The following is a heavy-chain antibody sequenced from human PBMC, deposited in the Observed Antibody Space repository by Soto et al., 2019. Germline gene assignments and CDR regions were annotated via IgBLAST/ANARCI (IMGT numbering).Heavy chain of an antibody. D-gene: IGHD1-26*01. J-gene: IGHJ4*02. V-gene: IGHV1-18*04. CDR3: ARSRHWELRTFDY. CDR1: GYTFTSYG. Sequence: APVKVSCKASGYTFTSYGISWVLQAPGQGLEWMGWISAYNGNTNYAQKLQGRVTMTTDTSTSTAYMELISLKSDDTAVYYCARSRHWELRTFDYWGQGTLVTVSS. CDR2: ISAYNGNT.